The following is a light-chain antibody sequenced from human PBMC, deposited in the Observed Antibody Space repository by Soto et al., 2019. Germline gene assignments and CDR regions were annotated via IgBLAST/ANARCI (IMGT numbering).Light chain of an antibody. J-gene: IGKJ4*01. CDR1: QSVSSY. CDR3: QQRSHWPSLS. V-gene: IGKV3-11*01. Sequence: EIVLTQSPATLSLSPGERATLSCRASQSVSSYLAWYQQKPGQAPRLLSYDASNRVTGIPARFSGSGSGTDFTLTISSLEPEDFAVYYCQQRSHWPSLSFGGGTKGEIK. CDR2: DAS.